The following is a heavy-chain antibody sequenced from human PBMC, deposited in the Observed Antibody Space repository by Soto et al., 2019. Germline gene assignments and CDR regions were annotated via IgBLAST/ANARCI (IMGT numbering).Heavy chain of an antibody. J-gene: IGHJ3*02. Sequence: SETLSLTCTVSGGSISSYYWSWIRQPPGKGLEWIGYIYYSGSTNYSPSLKSRVTISVDTSKNQFSLRLSSVTAADTAVYYCARRHPFYDAFDIWGQGTMVT. CDR2: IYYSGST. CDR1: GGSISSYY. V-gene: IGHV4-59*08. CDR3: ARRHPFYDAFDI.